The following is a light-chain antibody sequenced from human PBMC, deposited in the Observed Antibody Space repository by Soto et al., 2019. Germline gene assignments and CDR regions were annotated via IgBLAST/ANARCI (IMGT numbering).Light chain of an antibody. CDR2: RNN. CDR1: SSNIGSNY. Sequence: QSVLTQPPSASGTPGQRVTISCSGSSSNIGSNYVYWYQQLPGTAPKLLIYRNNQRPSGFPDRFSGSKSGTSASLAISGLRSEDEADYYCAAWDDSLSGPHVVFGGGTKVTVL. J-gene: IGLJ2*01. V-gene: IGLV1-47*01. CDR3: AAWDDSLSGPHVV.